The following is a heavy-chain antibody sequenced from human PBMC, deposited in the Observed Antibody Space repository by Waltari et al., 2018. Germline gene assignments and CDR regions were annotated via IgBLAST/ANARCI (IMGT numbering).Heavy chain of an antibody. J-gene: IGHJ5*02. Sequence: QVQLQESGPGLVKPSETLSLTCTVSGGSISSYYWSWIRQPPGKGLEWIGYIYYSGSTNYNPSRKSRVTISVDTSKNQFSLKLSSVTAADTAVYYCARHYDFWSGYRNMEWFDPWGQGTLVTVSS. V-gene: IGHV4-59*08. CDR1: GGSISSYY. CDR3: ARHYDFWSGYRNMEWFDP. D-gene: IGHD3-3*01. CDR2: IYYSGST.